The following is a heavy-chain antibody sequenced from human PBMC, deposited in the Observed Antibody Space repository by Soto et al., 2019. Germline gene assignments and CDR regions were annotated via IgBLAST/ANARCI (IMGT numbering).Heavy chain of an antibody. V-gene: IGHV3-30-3*01. D-gene: IGHD2-8*01. J-gene: IGHJ4*02. CDR2: ISYDGSNK. CDR1: GFTFSSYA. Sequence: QVQLVESGGGVVQPGRSLRLSCAASGFTFSSYAMHWVRQAPGKGLEWVAVISYDGSNKYYADSVKGRFTISRDNSKNTLYLQMNSLIAEDTAGYYCASGVYAETPADNWGQGTLVTVSS. CDR3: ASGVYAETPADN.